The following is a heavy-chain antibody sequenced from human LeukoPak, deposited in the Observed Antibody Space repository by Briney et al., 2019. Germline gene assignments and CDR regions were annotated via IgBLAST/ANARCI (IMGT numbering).Heavy chain of an antibody. CDR2: ISYSGTT. Sequence: SETLSLTCTVSGGSISSTSYYWGWIRQPPGKGLEWIGSISYSGTTYYNPSLKSRVTISVDTSKNQFSLKLSSVTAADTAVYYCARVSLVRGPISGYFDYWGQGTLVTVSS. CDR3: ARVSLVRGPISGYFDY. CDR1: GGSISSTSYY. J-gene: IGHJ4*02. V-gene: IGHV4-39*07. D-gene: IGHD3-10*01.